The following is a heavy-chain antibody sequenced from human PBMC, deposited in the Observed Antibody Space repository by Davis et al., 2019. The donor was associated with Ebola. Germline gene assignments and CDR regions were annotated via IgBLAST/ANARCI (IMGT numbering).Heavy chain of an antibody. CDR3: ARDYEW. CDR1: GYTFTSYG. V-gene: IGHV1-18*04. CDR2: ISPYNGNT. D-gene: IGHD2-8*01. Sequence: ASVKVSCKASGYTFTSYGISWVRQAPGQGLEWMGWISPYNGNTNSAQKFQDRVTVTSDTSTSTAYMELRSLMSDDTAVYYCARDYEWWGQGTLVTVSS. J-gene: IGHJ4*02.